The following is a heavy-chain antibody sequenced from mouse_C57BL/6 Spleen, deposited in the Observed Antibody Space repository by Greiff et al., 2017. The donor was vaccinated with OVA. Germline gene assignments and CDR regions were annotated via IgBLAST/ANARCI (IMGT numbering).Heavy chain of an antibody. Sequence: EVKVVESGGGLVKPGGSLNLSCAASGFTFSDYGMHWVRQAPEKGLEWVADISSGSSTIYSADTVNGRFTISRENAKNTLFMQMTRLRSEDTAMYYCARSPYYYGSPDWYFDVWGTGTTVTVSS. V-gene: IGHV5-17*01. D-gene: IGHD1-1*01. J-gene: IGHJ1*03. CDR3: ARSPYYYGSPDWYFDV. CDR1: GFTFSDYG. CDR2: ISSGSSTI.